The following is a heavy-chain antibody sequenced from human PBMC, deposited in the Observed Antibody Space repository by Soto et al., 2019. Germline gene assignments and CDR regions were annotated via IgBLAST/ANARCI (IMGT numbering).Heavy chain of an antibody. CDR1: GYIFTGYH. CDR2: INPNSGGT. J-gene: IGHJ6*02. V-gene: IGHV1-2*04. Sequence: ASVKVSCKASGYIFTGYHMHWVRQAPGQGLEWMGWINPNSGGTNYSQKFQGWVTMTRDTSISTAYMELSRLRSDDTAVYFCARDPLGYCSGGSCQSPYYYGMDVWGQGTTVTVSS. CDR3: ARDPLGYCSGGSCQSPYYYGMDV. D-gene: IGHD2-15*01.